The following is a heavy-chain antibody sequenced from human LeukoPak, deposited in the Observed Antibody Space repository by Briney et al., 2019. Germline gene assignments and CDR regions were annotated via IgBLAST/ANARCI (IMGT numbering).Heavy chain of an antibody. CDR3: ARGQGTVTTH. CDR2: INHSGSA. J-gene: IGHJ4*02. V-gene: IGHV4-34*01. Sequence: TLSLTCAVYGGSFSGYYWSWIRQPPGKGLEWIGEINHSGSANYNPSLKSRVTISLDTSKNQFSLKLSSVTAADTAVYYCARGQGTVTTHWGQGTLVTVSS. D-gene: IGHD4-17*01. CDR1: GGSFSGYY.